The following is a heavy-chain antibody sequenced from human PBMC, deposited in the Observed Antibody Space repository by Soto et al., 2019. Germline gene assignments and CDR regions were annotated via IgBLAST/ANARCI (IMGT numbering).Heavy chain of an antibody. D-gene: IGHD1-26*01. CDR2: IRSKAYGGTT. CDR1: GFTFGDYA. CDR3: TRDPYSGTYYPFGY. J-gene: IGHJ4*02. Sequence: GGSLRLSCTVSGFTFGDYAMSWVRQAPGKGLEWVGFIRSKAYGGTTEYAASVKGRFTISRDDSKSIAYLQMNSPKTEDTAVYYCTRDPYSGTYYPFGYWGQGTLVTVSS. V-gene: IGHV3-49*04.